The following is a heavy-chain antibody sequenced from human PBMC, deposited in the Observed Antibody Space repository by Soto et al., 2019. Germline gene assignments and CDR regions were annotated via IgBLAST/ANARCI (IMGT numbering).Heavy chain of an antibody. J-gene: IGHJ4*02. CDR1: GFTFSSYS. V-gene: IGHV3-21*01. CDR3: ARDPYYGSGSYYRAFDY. CDR2: ISSSSSYI. D-gene: IGHD3-10*01. Sequence: RGSLRLSCAASGFTFSSYSMNWVRQAPGKGLEWVSSISSSSSYIYYADSVKGRFTISRDNAKNSLYLQMNSLRAEDTAVYYCARDPYYGSGSYYRAFDYWGQGTLVTVSS.